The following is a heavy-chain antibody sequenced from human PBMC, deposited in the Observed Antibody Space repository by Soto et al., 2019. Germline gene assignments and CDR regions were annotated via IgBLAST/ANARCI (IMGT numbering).Heavy chain of an antibody. V-gene: IGHV3-15*01. D-gene: IGHD2-2*01. CDR3: TTDSGYCSSTSCRYYYMDV. Sequence: EVQLVESGGGLVNPGGSLRLSCVVSGLTFSHAWMSWVRQAPGKGLEWVGRIKTKADGGTTDYAAIVKGRFTISRDESKSTLFLQMNSLNTEDSAIYYCTTDSGYCSSTSCRYYYMDVWGKGTTVTVSS. CDR2: IKTKADGGTT. J-gene: IGHJ6*03. CDR1: GLTFSHAW.